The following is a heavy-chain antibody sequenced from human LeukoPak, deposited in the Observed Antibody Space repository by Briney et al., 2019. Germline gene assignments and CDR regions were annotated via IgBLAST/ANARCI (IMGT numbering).Heavy chain of an antibody. Sequence: GGSLRLSCAASGFTFSSYWMHWVRQAPGKGQVWVSRINSDGSTTSYADSVKGRFTISRDNAKNTLYLQMNSLRAEDTAVYYCARVGTGSYHFDYWGQGTLVTVSS. V-gene: IGHV3-74*01. CDR1: GFTFSSYW. CDR3: ARVGTGSYHFDY. CDR2: INSDGSTT. J-gene: IGHJ4*02. D-gene: IGHD3-16*01.